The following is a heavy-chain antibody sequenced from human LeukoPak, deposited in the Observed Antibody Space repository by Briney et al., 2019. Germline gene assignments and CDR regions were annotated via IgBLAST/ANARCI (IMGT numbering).Heavy chain of an antibody. D-gene: IGHD1-1*01. Sequence: PGGSLRLSCAASGLIVNSYAMSWVRQAPGKGLEWVSHIGTSPTSLHYADSVKGRFTISRDNAKDSLFMQMNDLRAEDTAVYYCARSLTTLDSWGQGVLVTVSS. CDR3: ARSLTTLDS. CDR2: IGTSPTSL. J-gene: IGHJ4*02. CDR1: GLIVNSYA. V-gene: IGHV3-69-1*01.